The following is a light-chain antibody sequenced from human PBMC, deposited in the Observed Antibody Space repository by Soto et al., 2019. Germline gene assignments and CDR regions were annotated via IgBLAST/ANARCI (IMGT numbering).Light chain of an antibody. Sequence: QSVLTQPPSVSGSPGQSVAISCTGTSSDVGSYNRVSWYQQPPGAAPKLMIYEVSNRPSGVPDRFSGSKSGNTASLTISALHAEDEADYYCNSYTGSSTYVFGTGTKVTVL. CDR3: NSYTGSSTYV. V-gene: IGLV2-18*02. J-gene: IGLJ1*01. CDR1: SSDVGSYNR. CDR2: EVS.